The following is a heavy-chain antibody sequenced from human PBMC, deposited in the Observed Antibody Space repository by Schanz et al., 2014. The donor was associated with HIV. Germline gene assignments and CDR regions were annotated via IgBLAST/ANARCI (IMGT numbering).Heavy chain of an antibody. V-gene: IGHV3-33*08. CDR3: ARDRMVYAQAPLYYFDY. CDR2: IWYDGSNK. Sequence: VQLLESGGGLEQPGGSLRLSCAASGFNFNNYAMTWVRQAPGKGLEWVAVIWYDGSNKYYADSVKGRFTISRDNSKNTLYLQMNSLRAEDTAVYYCARDRMVYAQAPLYYFDYWGQGTLVTVSS. CDR1: GFNFNNYA. D-gene: IGHD2-8*01. J-gene: IGHJ4*02.